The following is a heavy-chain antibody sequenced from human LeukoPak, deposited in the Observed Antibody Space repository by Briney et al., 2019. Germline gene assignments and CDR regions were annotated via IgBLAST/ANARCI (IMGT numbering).Heavy chain of an antibody. Sequence: SETLSLTXAVYGGSFSGYYWSWIRQPPGKGLEWIGEINHSGSTNYNPSLKSRVTISVDTSKNQFSLKLSSVTAADTAVYYCACDYDFWSGDAFDIWGQGTMVTVSS. D-gene: IGHD3-3*01. CDR1: GGSFSGYY. J-gene: IGHJ3*02. V-gene: IGHV4-34*01. CDR2: INHSGST. CDR3: ACDYDFWSGDAFDI.